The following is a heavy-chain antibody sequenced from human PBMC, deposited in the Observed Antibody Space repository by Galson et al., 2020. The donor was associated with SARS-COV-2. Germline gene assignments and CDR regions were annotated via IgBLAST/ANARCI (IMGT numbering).Heavy chain of an antibody. V-gene: IGHV4-59*08. CDR3: ARWSRDDYNWYLDL. CDR2: IYYSGAT. D-gene: IGHD4-4*01. Sequence: SETLSLTCTVSGGSMSNYHWSWIRQPPRKGLEWIGYIYYSGATNYNPSIKSRVTISLDTSNNQFSLKLRSVTAADAAVYYCARWSRDDYNWYLDLWGRGTLVTVSS. J-gene: IGHJ2*01. CDR1: GGSMSNYH.